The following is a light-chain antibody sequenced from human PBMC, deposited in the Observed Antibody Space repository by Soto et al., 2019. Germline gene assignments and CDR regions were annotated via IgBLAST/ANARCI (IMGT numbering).Light chain of an antibody. CDR1: QSVSSSY. Sequence: EIVLTQSPGTLSLSPGERATLSCRDSQSVSSSYLAWYQQKPGQAPRLLIYGASSRATGIADRFSGSGSGKDFTLTISRLEPEDFAGYYYQHYGSEPHTFGQGTKLELK. CDR2: GAS. CDR3: QHYGSEPHT. J-gene: IGKJ2*01. V-gene: IGKV3-20*01.